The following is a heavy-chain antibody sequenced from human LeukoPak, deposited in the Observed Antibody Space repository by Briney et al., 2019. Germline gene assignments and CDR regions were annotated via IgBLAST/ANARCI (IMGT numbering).Heavy chain of an antibody. Sequence: GASVNVSCKASGYTFTGFYIHWVRQPPGQGLEWMGWINPHSGGTHYAKKFQGRVTMTRDTSISTAYRERSRLRSDDTAVYYCATAGDILTTVSVGGFDYWGQGTLVTVSS. CDR2: INPHSGGT. D-gene: IGHD4-17*01. J-gene: IGHJ4*02. V-gene: IGHV1-2*02. CDR3: ATAGDILTTVSVGGFDY. CDR1: GYTFTGFY.